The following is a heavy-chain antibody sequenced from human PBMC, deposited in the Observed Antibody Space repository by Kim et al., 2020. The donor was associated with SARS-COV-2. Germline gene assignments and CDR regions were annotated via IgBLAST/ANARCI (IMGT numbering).Heavy chain of an antibody. CDR3: AKGAAAGTLGYYFDY. D-gene: IGHD6-13*01. CDR1: GFTFSSYG. V-gene: IGHV3-30*18. Sequence: GGSLRLSCAASGFTFSSYGMHWVRQAPGKGLEWVAVISYDGSNKYYADSVKGRFTISRDNSKNTLYLQMNSLRAEDTAVYYCAKGAAAGTLGYYFDYWG. J-gene: IGHJ4*01. CDR2: ISYDGSNK.